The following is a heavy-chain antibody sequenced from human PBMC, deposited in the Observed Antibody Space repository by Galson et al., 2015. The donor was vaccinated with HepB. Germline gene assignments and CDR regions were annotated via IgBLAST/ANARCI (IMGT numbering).Heavy chain of an antibody. V-gene: IGHV3-23*01. CDR2: ISANGPSK. CDR3: VKGGAYCVGDCKAPDY. D-gene: IGHD2-21*02. J-gene: IGHJ4*02. CDR1: GFSFSAYG. Sequence: SLRLSCAASGFSFSAYGMNWVRQAPGKGLEWVSAISANGPSKDYAESVKGRVTISRDNSKNTLYLQMHSLRAEDTAIYYCVKGGAYCVGDCKAPDYWGQGTLVTVSS.